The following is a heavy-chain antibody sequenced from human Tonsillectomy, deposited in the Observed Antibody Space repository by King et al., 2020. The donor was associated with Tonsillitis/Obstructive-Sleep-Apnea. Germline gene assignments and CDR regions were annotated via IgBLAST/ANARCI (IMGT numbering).Heavy chain of an antibody. CDR3: ARAQTAWVWCDP. CDR2: INPSGGST. V-gene: IGHV1-46*01. D-gene: IGHD2-21*01. J-gene: IGHJ5*02. CDR1: GYTFISYY. Sequence: QLVQSGAEVKKPGASVKVSCKASGYTFISYYIHWVRQAPGQGLEWMGIINPSGGSTSYAQKFQGRVTMTRDTSTSTVYIELSSLRSEDTAVYYCARAQTAWVWCDPWGQGTLVTVSS.